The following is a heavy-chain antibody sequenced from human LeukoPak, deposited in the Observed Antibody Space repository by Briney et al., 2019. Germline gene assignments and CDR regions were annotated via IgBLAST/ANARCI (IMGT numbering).Heavy chain of an antibody. CDR1: LYTFTRYV. CDR2: VNPNSDNA. Sequence: ASVKVSCKASLYTFTRYVINSVRPPTCQGLEWMGWVNPNSDNAGKAQKFQGRVTITRNTSISTVYMELSSQRTDDTAVYYWASSEGDMTDFDYWGQGTLVTVSS. CDR3: ASSEGDMTDFDY. D-gene: IGHD3-9*01. V-gene: IGHV1-8*01. J-gene: IGHJ4*02.